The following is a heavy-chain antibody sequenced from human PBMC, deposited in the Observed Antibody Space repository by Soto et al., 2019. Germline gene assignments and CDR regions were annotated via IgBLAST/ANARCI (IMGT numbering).Heavy chain of an antibody. CDR1: GFTFSSYG. CDR2: ISYDGSNK. D-gene: IGHD2-8*02. CDR3: AKDRRGGVSSGMDV. V-gene: IGHV3-30*18. Sequence: QVQLVESGGGVVQPGRSLRLSCAASGFTFSSYGMHWVRQAPGKGLEWVAVISYDGSNKYYADSVKGRFTISRDNSKNPLYLQMNSLRAEDTAVYYCAKDRRGGVSSGMDVWGQGTTVTVSS. J-gene: IGHJ6*02.